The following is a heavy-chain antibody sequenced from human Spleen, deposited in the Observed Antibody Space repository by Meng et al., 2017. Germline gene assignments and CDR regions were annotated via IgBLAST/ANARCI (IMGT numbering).Heavy chain of an antibody. CDR1: GGSISSSNW. D-gene: IGHD6-13*01. J-gene: IGHJ5*02. Sequence: QVQLQESGPGLGKPSGTLPFTCAVSGGSISSSNWWSWVRQPPGKGLEWIGEIYHSGSTNYNPSLKSRVTISVDKSKNQFSLKLSSVTAADTAVYYCARVSLQATIAAAGVVWFDPWGQGTLVTVSS. CDR2: IYHSGST. V-gene: IGHV4-4*02. CDR3: ARVSLQATIAAAGVVWFDP.